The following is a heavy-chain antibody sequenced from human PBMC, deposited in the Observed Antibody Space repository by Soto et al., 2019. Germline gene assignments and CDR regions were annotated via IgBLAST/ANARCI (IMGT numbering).Heavy chain of an antibody. CDR3: LRQGIDYLHGHVDV. CDR1: SGPDRSHN. D-gene: IGHD4-17*01. CDR2: VYYTGDT. Sequence: QVQLQQSGPRLVKPSETLSLTCTVSSGPDRSHNWGWIRQPPGRGLEWSGYVYYTGDTAYNPSLSGPVTISADTSTNDISLTLNSVTAADTAVYYCLRQGIDYLHGHVDVWGQGTTVSVSS. J-gene: IGHJ6*02. V-gene: IGHV4-59*08.